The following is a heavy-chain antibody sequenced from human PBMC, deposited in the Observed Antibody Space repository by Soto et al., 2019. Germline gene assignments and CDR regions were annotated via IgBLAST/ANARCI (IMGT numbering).Heavy chain of an antibody. CDR3: ARSMITFGGVIDPPDY. J-gene: IGHJ4*02. CDR1: GFTFSSYA. D-gene: IGHD3-16*02. Sequence: QVQLVESGGGVVQPGRSLRLSCAASGFTFSSYAMHWVRQAPGKGLEWVAVISYDGSNKYYADSVKGRFTISRDNSKNTLYLQMNSLRAEDTAVYYCARSMITFGGVIDPPDYWGQGTLVTVSS. CDR2: ISYDGSNK. V-gene: IGHV3-30-3*01.